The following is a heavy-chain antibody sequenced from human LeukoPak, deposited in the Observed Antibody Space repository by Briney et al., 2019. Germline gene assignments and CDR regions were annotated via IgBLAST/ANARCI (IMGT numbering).Heavy chain of an antibody. CDR1: GDSVSSNSAA. D-gene: IGHD6-19*01. Sequence: SQTLSLTCAISGDSVSSNSAAWTWIRQSPSRGLEWLGRTYYGSKWYNDYAVSVKSRITFNPDTSTNQFSLQLNSVTPEDTAVYYCARYTGWYKFDFWGQGTLVTVSS. V-gene: IGHV6-1*01. J-gene: IGHJ4*02. CDR3: ARYTGWYKFDF. CDR2: TYYGSKWYN.